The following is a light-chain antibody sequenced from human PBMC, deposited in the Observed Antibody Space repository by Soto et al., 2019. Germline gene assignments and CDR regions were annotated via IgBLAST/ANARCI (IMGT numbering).Light chain of an antibody. CDR1: QSISNY. Sequence: IGMTQSLATLSVTPGESATLSCRASQSISNYLAWYQQKPGQAPRLIIYDTFNRATGIPARFSGSGFGTDFTLTISSLEPEDFAVYYCQQYYSIPLTFGGGTKVDVK. J-gene: IGKJ4*01. CDR3: QQYYSIPLT. V-gene: IGKV3-11*01. CDR2: DTF.